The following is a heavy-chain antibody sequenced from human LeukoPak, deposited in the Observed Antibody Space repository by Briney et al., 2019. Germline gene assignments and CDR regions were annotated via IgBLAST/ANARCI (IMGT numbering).Heavy chain of an antibody. D-gene: IGHD3-22*01. V-gene: IGHV3-48*04. Sequence: GGSLRLSCAASGFTFSSYAMSWVRQAPGKGLEWVSYISSSGSTIYYADSVKGRFTISRDNAKNSLYLQMNSLRAEDTAVYYCARAMSYYYGSSGYYGYWGQGTLVTVSS. CDR2: ISSSGSTI. CDR1: GFTFSSYA. CDR3: ARAMSYYYGSSGYYGY. J-gene: IGHJ4*02.